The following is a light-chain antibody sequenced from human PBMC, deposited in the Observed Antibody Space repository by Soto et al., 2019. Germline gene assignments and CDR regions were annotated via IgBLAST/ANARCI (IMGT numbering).Light chain of an antibody. V-gene: IGLV1-44*01. CDR3: AAWDDSLNVPYV. CDR2: SNN. J-gene: IGLJ1*01. CDR1: SSNIGSNT. Sequence: QSVLAQPPSASGTPGQRVTISFSGSSSNIGSNTVNWYQHLPGTAPKLLIYSNNQRPSGVPDRFSGSKSGTSASLAISGLQSEDEADYYCAAWDDSLNVPYVFGTVTKVTV.